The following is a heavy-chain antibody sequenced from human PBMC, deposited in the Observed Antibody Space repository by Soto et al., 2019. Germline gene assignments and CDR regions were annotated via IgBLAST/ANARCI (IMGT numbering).Heavy chain of an antibody. Sequence: EVQLVESGGGLVQPGGSLRLSCAASGFTFSSYWMSWVRQAPGKGLEWVANIKQDGSGKYYVDSVKGRFTISRDNAKNSLYLQMNRLRAEDTAVYYCVRYCDFWRCSDYFDYWGQGTLVTVSS. CDR1: GFTFSSYW. CDR3: VRYCDFWRCSDYFDY. V-gene: IGHV3-7*01. D-gene: IGHD3-3*01. CDR2: IKQDGSGK. J-gene: IGHJ4*02.